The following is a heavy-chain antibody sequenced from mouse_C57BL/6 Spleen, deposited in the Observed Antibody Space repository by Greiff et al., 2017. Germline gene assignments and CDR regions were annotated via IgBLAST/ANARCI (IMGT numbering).Heavy chain of an antibody. CDR2: ISYDGSN. J-gene: IGHJ1*03. D-gene: IGHD1-1*01. V-gene: IGHV3-6*01. CDR1: GYSITSGYY. Sequence: DVKLQESGPGLVKPSQSLSLTCSVTGYSITSGYYWNWNRQFPRNKLEWMGYISYDGSNNYNPSLKNRISITRDTSKNQFFLKLNSVTTEDTATYYCARSSSSYRYFDVWGTGTTVTVSS. CDR3: ARSSSSYRYFDV.